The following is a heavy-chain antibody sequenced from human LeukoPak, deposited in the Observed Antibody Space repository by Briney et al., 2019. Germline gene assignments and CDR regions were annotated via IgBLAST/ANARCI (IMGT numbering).Heavy chain of an antibody. CDR1: GFTFSSYS. CDR2: ISSSSSTI. V-gene: IGHV3-48*01. D-gene: IGHD6-13*01. J-gene: IGHJ4*02. CDR3: ASHSSSWYRYYFDY. Sequence: PGGSLRLSCAASGFTFSSYSMNWVRQAPGKGLEWVSYISSSSSTIYYADSVKGRFTISRDNAKNSLYLQMNSLRAEDTAVYYCASHSSSWYRYYFDYWGQGTLVTVSS.